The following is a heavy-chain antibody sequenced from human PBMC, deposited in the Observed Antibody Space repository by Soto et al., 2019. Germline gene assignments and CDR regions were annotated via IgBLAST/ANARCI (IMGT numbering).Heavy chain of an antibody. J-gene: IGHJ5*02. CDR1: GYTFTGYY. D-gene: IGHD2-2*01. CDR2: INPNSGGT. CDR3: ARDHEQYQMLHTNWFDP. V-gene: IGHV1-2*02. Sequence: ASLKVSCTASGYTFTGYYMHWVRQAPGQGLEWMGWINPNSGGTNYAQKFQGRVTMTRDTSISTAYMELSRLRSDDTAVYYCARDHEQYQMLHTNWFDPWGQGPLFTVSS.